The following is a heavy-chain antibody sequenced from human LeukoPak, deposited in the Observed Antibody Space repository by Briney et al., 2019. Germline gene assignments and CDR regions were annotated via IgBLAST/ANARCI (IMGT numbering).Heavy chain of an antibody. J-gene: IGHJ6*02. CDR2: FDPEDGET. CDR1: GYTLTELS. Sequence: GASVEVSCKVSGYTLTELSMHWVRQAPGKGLEWMGGFDPEDGETIYAQKFQGRVTMTEDTSTDTAYMELSSLRSEDTAVYYCATLPAYYYGMDVWGQGTTVTVSS. V-gene: IGHV1-24*01. CDR3: ATLPAYYYGMDV.